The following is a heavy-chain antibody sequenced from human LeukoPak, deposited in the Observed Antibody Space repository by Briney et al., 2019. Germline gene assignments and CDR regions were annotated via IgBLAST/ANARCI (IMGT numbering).Heavy chain of an antibody. D-gene: IGHD5-12*01. CDR1: SGSISSYG. CDR2: IYTSGST. V-gene: IGHV4-4*07. Sequence: SETLSLTCTVFSGSISSYGWSWIRHPAGKGLEWIGRIYTSGSTNYNPSLKSRVTMSVDTSKNQFSLKLSSVTAADTAVYYCAREYPLVVATWGADYYYYYMDVWGKGTTVTISS. CDR3: AREYPLVVATWGADYYYYYMDV. J-gene: IGHJ6*03.